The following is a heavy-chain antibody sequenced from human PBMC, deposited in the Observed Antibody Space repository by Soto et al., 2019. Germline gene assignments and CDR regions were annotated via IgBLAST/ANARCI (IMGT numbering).Heavy chain of an antibody. D-gene: IGHD6-19*01. V-gene: IGHV3-9*01. CDR3: AKGGVAGRNYYFDY. CDR2: ISWNSGSI. CDR1: EVTFADSA. Sequence: PAGLMRFSCRSCEVTFADSAMPWVRPAPGKALAWVSGISWNSGSIGYADSVKGRFTISRDNAKNSLYLQMNSLRAEDTALYYCAKGGVAGRNYYFDYWGQGTLVTVSS. J-gene: IGHJ4*02.